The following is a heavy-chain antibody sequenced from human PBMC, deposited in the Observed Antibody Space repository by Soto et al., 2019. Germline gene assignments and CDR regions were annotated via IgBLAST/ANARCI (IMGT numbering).Heavy chain of an antibody. D-gene: IGHD5-12*01. Sequence: SETLSLTCTASGGSISNYYWSWIRQPPGKGLEWIGYIYYNGDTNYNPSLKSRVTMSVHTSKNQVSLNLSSVTAADTAVYYCARQPPATAAFDIWGQGTMVTVSS. CDR3: ARQPPATAAFDI. J-gene: IGHJ3*02. V-gene: IGHV4-59*08. CDR2: IYYNGDT. CDR1: GGSISNYY.